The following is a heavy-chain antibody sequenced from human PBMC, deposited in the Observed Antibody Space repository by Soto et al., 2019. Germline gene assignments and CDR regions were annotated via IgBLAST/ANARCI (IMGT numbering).Heavy chain of an antibody. CDR1: GVYIIGVYDS. CDR3: ATSRKVCQI. CDR2: IYNSGST. Sequence: SDTLCLTYGVSGVYIIGVYDSWSWIRQPPGKGLEWIGFIYNSGSTYYNSSLKSRVTISLDRSKNNFFLNLTYVTAADTAVYYCATSRKVCQIWGHG. J-gene: IGHJ3*02. D-gene: IGHD3-16*01. V-gene: IGHV4-30-2*01.